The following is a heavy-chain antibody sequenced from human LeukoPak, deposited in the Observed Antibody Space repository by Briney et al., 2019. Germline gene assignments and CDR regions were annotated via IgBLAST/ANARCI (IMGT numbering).Heavy chain of an antibody. Sequence: SETLSLTCTVSGRSISTYYWGWLRQPPGKGLQWIGYIYYSGSTNYNPSLKSRVTISVDTSKNQFSLKLSSVAAADTAVYYCARSQAYCRSTTCYVNWFDPWGQGTLVTVSS. CDR1: GRSISTYY. D-gene: IGHD2-2*01. CDR3: ARSQAYCRSTTCYVNWFDP. V-gene: IGHV4-59*01. J-gene: IGHJ5*02. CDR2: IYYSGST.